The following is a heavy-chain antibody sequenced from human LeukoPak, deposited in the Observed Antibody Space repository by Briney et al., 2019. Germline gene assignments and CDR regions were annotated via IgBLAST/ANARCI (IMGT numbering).Heavy chain of an antibody. V-gene: IGHV3-7*03. CDR2: IKPDGTTK. CDR3: ATSTAAAGTD. CDR1: GFPFSSYS. D-gene: IGHD6-13*01. Sequence: GGSLRLSCAASGFPFSSYSMTWVRQAPGKGLEWVANIKPDGTTKFYVDSVKGRFTISRDNAQNSLYLQMNSLSAEDTAIYYCATSTAAAGTDWGQGTLVTVSS. J-gene: IGHJ4*02.